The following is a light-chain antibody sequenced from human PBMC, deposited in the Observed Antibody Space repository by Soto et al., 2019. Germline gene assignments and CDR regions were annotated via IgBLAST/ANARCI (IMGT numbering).Light chain of an antibody. V-gene: IGLV2-14*03. J-gene: IGLJ1*01. CDR3: SSYSSSGTLV. CDR2: DVR. Sequence: QSVLTQPASVSVSPGQSITISCTGTSSDVGTYNYVSWYQQHPGKAPKLMIYDVRSRPSGVSDRFSGSKSGNTASLTISGLQAEDEADYYCSSYSSSGTLVFGTGTKVTVL. CDR1: SSDVGTYNY.